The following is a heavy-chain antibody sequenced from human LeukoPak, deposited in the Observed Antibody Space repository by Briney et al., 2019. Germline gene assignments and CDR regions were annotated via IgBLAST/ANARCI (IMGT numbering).Heavy chain of an antibody. D-gene: IGHD3-16*01. CDR3: FGGLAGG. CDR2: IYSGGDR. Sequence: PGGFLRLSCTASGFNVNRNYMSWVRQAPGKGLEWVSVIYSGGDRRYADSVKDRFTIYRDSSKNTLYLQMNSLRVEDTALYYCFGGLAGGWGQGTLVTVSS. CDR1: GFNVNRNY. V-gene: IGHV3-66*01. J-gene: IGHJ4*02.